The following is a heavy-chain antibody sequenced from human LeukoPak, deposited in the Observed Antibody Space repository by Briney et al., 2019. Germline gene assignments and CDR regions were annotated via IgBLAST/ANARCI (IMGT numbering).Heavy chain of an antibody. J-gene: IGHJ4*02. Sequence: SETLSLTCAVYGGSFSGYYWNWIRQPPGKGLEWIGEINHSGSTNYNPSLKSRVTMSVDTSKNQFSLKLISVTAADTAVYYCARGRAPLDYWGQGTLVTVSS. V-gene: IGHV4-34*01. CDR1: GGSFSGYY. CDR2: INHSGST. CDR3: ARGRAPLDY.